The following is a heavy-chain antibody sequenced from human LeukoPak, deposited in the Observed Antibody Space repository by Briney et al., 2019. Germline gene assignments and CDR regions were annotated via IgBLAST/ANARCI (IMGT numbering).Heavy chain of an antibody. D-gene: IGHD2-2*01. CDR3: ARGYGCSRTSCLYFDY. V-gene: IGHV4-34*01. Sequence: SETLSLTCAVYGGSFSGYYWSWIRQPPGKGLEWIGEINHSGSTNYNPSLKSRVTISVDTSKNQFSLKLSSVTAADTAVYYCARGYGCSRTSCLYFDYWGQGTLVTVSS. J-gene: IGHJ4*02. CDR1: GGSFSGYY. CDR2: INHSGST.